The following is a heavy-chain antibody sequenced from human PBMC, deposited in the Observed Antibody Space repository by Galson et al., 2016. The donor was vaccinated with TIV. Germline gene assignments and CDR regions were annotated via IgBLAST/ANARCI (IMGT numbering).Heavy chain of an antibody. Sequence: SVKVSCKASGGTFSSFAISWVRQAPGQGLEWMGGISPIFGIANYAQKFQGRVTITADESTSTAYMELSSLRSEDTAVYYCARVTSKIVLISDDADAFDTWGQGTMVTVSS. CDR1: GGTFSSFA. CDR3: ARVTSKIVLISDDADAFDT. V-gene: IGHV1-69*13. D-gene: IGHD2-15*01. CDR2: ISPIFGIA. J-gene: IGHJ3*02.